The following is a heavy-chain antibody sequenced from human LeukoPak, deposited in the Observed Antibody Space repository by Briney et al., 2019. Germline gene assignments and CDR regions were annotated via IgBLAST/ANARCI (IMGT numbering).Heavy chain of an antibody. CDR2: INPSGGST. D-gene: IGHD3-22*01. J-gene: IGHJ3*02. V-gene: IGHV1-46*01. CDR3: ARVKPNCHDSSAYGTFDI. CDR1: GYTFTSYY. Sequence: ASAKVSCKASGYTFTSYYMHWVRQAPGQGLEWMGIINPSGGSTSYAQKFQGRVTMTRDTSTSTVYMELSSLRSEDTAVYYCARVKPNCHDSSAYGTFDIWGQGTMVTVSS.